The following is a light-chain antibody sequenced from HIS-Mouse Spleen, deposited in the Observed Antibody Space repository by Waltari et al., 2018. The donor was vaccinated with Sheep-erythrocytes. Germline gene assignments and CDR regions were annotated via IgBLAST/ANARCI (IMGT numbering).Light chain of an antibody. J-gene: IGKJ4*01. V-gene: IGKV3-11*01. CDR2: DAS. CDR3: QQRSNWLT. Sequence: LSPGERATLSCRASQSVSSYLAWYQQKPGQAPRLLIYDASNRATGIPARFSGSGSGTDFTLTISSLEPEDFAVYYCQQRSNWLTFGGGTKVEIK. CDR1: QSVSSY.